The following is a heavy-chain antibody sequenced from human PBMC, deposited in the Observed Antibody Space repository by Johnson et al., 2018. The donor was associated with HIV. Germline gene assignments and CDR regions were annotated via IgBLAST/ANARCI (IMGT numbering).Heavy chain of an antibody. Sequence: QEQLVESGGGLVKPGGSLRLSCAASGFTFSTYAMHWVRQAPGKGLEWVAVISFDGSIKEYADSVKGRFTISRDNSKNSLYLQMNSLRVEDTALYYCARPADYGDYSRDAFDIWGQGTMVTVSS. CDR3: ARPADYGDYSRDAFDI. CDR1: GFTFSTYA. J-gene: IGHJ3*02. D-gene: IGHD4-17*01. CDR2: ISFDGSIK. V-gene: IGHV3-30-3*01.